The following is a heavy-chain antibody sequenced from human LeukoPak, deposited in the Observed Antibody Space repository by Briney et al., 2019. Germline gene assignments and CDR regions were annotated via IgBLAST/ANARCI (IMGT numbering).Heavy chain of an antibody. V-gene: IGHV3-21*01. Sequence: PGGSLRLSCAASGFTFSSYSMNWVRQAPGKGLEWVSSISSSSSYIYYADSVKGRFTISRDNAKNSLYLQMNSLRAEDAAVYYCARDFAGELDSSGYYLYYFDYWGQGTLVTVSS. J-gene: IGHJ4*02. CDR2: ISSSSSYI. CDR1: GFTFSSYS. CDR3: ARDFAGELDSSGYYLYYFDY. D-gene: IGHD3-22*01.